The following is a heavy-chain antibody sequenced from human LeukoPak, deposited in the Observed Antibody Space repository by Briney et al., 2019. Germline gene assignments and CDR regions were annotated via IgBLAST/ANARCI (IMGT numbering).Heavy chain of an antibody. CDR1: GYTFTGYY. J-gene: IGHJ6*02. CDR2: INPNSGGT. V-gene: IGHV1-2*02. CDR3: ARSGDSTAVAGTSVPYYYYGMDV. D-gene: IGHD6-19*01. Sequence: GASVKVSCKASGYTFTGYYMHWVRQAPGQGLEWMGWINPNSGGTNYAQKFQGRVTMTRDTSISTAYMELSRLRSDDTAVYYCARSGDSTAVAGTSVPYYYYGMDVWGQGTTVTVPS.